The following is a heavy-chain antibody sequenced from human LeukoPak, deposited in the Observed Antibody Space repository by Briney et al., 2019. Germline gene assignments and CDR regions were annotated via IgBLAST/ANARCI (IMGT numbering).Heavy chain of an antibody. CDR3: TPSDIVPEVIARNYFDA. Sequence: PGGSLRLSCAASGFTFSNAWMSWVRQAPGKGLEWVGHIKSRTHGGTTDYAAPVKGRFTISRDDSKNTVYLQMNSLQTEDTAVYYCTPSDIVPEVIARNYFDAWGQGTLVTVSS. V-gene: IGHV3-15*01. CDR1: GFTFSNAW. J-gene: IGHJ5*02. D-gene: IGHD2-8*01. CDR2: IKSRTHGGTT.